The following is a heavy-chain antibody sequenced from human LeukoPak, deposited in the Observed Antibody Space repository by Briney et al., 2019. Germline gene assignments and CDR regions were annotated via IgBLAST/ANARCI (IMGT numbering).Heavy chain of an antibody. CDR3: ARDVSSTPNWEFDY. Sequence: ASVKVSCKTSGYTFADYFIHWVRQAPGQGLEWMGRINANSGGTEYEQKFQGRVTMARDTSISTAYVEVNWLISDDTAIYYCARDVSSTPNWEFDYWGQGTLVTVSS. D-gene: IGHD1-26*01. CDR1: GYTFADYF. V-gene: IGHV1-2*06. CDR2: INANSGGT. J-gene: IGHJ4*02.